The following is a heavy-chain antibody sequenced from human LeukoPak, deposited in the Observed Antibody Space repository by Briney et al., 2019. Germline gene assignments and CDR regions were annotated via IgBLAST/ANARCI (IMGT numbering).Heavy chain of an antibody. CDR1: GFTFSSYS. D-gene: IGHD6-6*01. CDR3: ARVKYSSSSDY. CDR2: ISGSSTNK. J-gene: IGHJ4*02. V-gene: IGHV3-48*04. Sequence: GGSLRHSCAASGFTFSSYSMNWVRQAPGKGLEWVSYISGSSTNKYYADSVKGRFTISRDNAKNSLYLQMNSLRAEDTAVYYCARVKYSSSSDYWGQGTLVTVSS.